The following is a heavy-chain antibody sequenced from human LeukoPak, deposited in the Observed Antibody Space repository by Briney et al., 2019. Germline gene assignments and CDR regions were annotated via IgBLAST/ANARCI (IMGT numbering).Heavy chain of an antibody. J-gene: IGHJ4*02. Sequence: SETLSLTCTLSGYSISSGYYWGWIRQPPGKGLDWIGSIYHTGSTYYIPSLKSRVTISVDTSKNQFSLKLNSVTAADTAVYYCARRTRDCGSISCYHDYWGQGTLVTVSS. V-gene: IGHV4-38-2*02. CDR1: GYSISSGYY. D-gene: IGHD2-2*01. CDR2: IYHTGST. CDR3: ARRTRDCGSISCYHDY.